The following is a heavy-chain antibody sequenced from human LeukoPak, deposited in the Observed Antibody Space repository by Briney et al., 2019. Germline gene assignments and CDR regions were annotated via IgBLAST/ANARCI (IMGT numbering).Heavy chain of an antibody. V-gene: IGHV1-46*01. CDR3: ARDRETRIGVVTAIDYYGMDV. CDR2: INPSGGST. J-gene: IGHJ6*02. D-gene: IGHD2-21*02. CDR1: GYTFTCYY. Sequence: ASVQVSCKASGYTFTCYYMHWVRQAPGQGLEWMGIINPSGGSTSYAQKFQGRVTMTRDTSTSTVYMELSSLRSEDTAVYYCARDRETRIGVVTAIDYYGMDVWGQGTTVTVSS.